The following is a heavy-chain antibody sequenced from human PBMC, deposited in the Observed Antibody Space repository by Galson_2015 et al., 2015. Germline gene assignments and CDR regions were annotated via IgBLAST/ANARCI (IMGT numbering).Heavy chain of an antibody. CDR1: GFTFSSYA. J-gene: IGHJ4*02. V-gene: IGHV3-33*08. Sequence: SLRLSCAASGFTFSSYAMHWVRQAPGKGLDWVAVIWYDGSNKYYADSVKVRFTISRDNSKNTLYMQMNSLRAEDTAVYYCARDRITMVRGVCDFDYWGQGTRVTVSS. CDR3: ARDRITMVRGVCDFDY. D-gene: IGHD3-10*01. CDR2: IWYDGSNK.